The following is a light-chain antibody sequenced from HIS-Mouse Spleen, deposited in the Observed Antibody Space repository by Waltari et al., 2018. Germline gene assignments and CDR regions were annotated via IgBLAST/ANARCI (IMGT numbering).Light chain of an antibody. Sequence: QSALTQPASVSGSPGQSITISCTGTSSDLGGYNYVSWYQQPPGKSPKLMIDGVSSRPSVVFNRVSGSKSGNTASLTISGLHAEDEADYYCNSYTSSSFNVVFGGGTKLTVL. CDR1: SSDLGGYNY. CDR3: NSYTSSSFNVV. J-gene: IGLJ2*01. V-gene: IGLV2-14*03. CDR2: GVS.